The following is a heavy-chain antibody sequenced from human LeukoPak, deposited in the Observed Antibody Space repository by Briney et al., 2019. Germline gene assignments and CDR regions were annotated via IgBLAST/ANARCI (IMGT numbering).Heavy chain of an antibody. J-gene: IGHJ3*02. D-gene: IGHD3-22*01. Sequence: ASVKVSCKASGGTYSSYAISWVRQAPGQGLEWVGRIIPILGIANYAQEFQGRVTITADKSTSTAYMELSSLRSDDTAVYYCAREYYDSTGRKHAFENWGQGTMVTVSS. V-gene: IGHV1-69*04. CDR1: GGTYSSYA. CDR3: AREYYDSTGRKHAFEN. CDR2: IIPILGIA.